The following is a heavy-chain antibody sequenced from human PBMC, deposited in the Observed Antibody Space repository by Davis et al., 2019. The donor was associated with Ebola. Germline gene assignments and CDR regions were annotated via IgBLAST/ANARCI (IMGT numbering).Heavy chain of an antibody. CDR1: GFTFSSYW. Sequence: GESLKISCAASGFTFSSYWMTWGRQTPGKGLEWVSVIYSGGSTYYTDSVKGRFTMSRDHSKNTLYLQMNSLRAEDAAVYYCASGVSVTTFDYWGQGTLVTVSS. J-gene: IGHJ4*02. D-gene: IGHD4-11*01. V-gene: IGHV3-66*02. CDR3: ASGVSVTTFDY. CDR2: IYSGGST.